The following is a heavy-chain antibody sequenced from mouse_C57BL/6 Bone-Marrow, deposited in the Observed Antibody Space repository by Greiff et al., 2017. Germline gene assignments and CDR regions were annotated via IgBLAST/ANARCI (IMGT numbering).Heavy chain of an antibody. Sequence: EVKLQESGPGLVKPSQSLSLTCSVTGYSITSDYYWNWIRQFPGNKLEWMGNISYDGSTNYKPSLKNRISITRDKSKNQFFLKLTSVTTEDTATYYCARRSSDWYFDVWGTVTTVTVSS. CDR3: ARRSSDWYFDV. CDR1: GYSITSDYY. D-gene: IGHD1-1*01. J-gene: IGHJ1*03. CDR2: ISYDGST. V-gene: IGHV3-6*01.